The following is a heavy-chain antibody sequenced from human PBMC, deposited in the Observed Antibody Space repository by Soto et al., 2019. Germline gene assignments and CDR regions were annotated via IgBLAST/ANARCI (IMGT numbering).Heavy chain of an antibody. CDR3: AKVSISKSSAVTFDS. CDR2: VSYDTAYE. Sequence: VQLVESGGGMVQPGTSLRLSCAVSGFTFSTYDMHWVRQAPGKVLEWVAVVSYDTAYENYADSVKGRFTISRDNSKNILYLQMNSLRAEDTAVYYCAKVSISKSSAVTFDSWGRGTLVTVSS. V-gene: IGHV3-30*18. CDR1: GFTFSTYD. D-gene: IGHD2-15*01. J-gene: IGHJ4*02.